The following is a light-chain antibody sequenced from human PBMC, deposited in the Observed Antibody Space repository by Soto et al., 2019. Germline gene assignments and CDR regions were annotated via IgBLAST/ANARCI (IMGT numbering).Light chain of an antibody. J-gene: IGLJ1*01. Sequence: QSVLTQPASVSGSPGQSITISCTGTSSDVGGYNYVSWYQQHPGKDPKLMIYEVSYRPSGISNRFSGSKSGNTASLTISGLQAEDEADYYCSSYTSRGTNVFGTGTKVTVL. CDR2: EVS. CDR3: SSYTSRGTNV. V-gene: IGLV2-14*01. CDR1: SSDVGGYNY.